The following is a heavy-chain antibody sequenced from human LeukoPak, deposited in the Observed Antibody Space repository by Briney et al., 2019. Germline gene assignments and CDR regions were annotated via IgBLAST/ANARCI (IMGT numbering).Heavy chain of an antibody. CDR1: GASIYSSSYY. J-gene: IGHJ5*02. D-gene: IGHD5-12*01. CDR2: VYYNGIT. Sequence: SETLSLTCSVSGASIYSSSYYRGWMRQAPGKGLEWIGSVYYNGITYYNPNPSLKSRATVSMDTSRNQFSLKLRSVTAADTAVYYCARDRVATIPEYNWFDPWGQGTLVTVSS. V-gene: IGHV4-39*07. CDR3: ARDRVATIPEYNWFDP.